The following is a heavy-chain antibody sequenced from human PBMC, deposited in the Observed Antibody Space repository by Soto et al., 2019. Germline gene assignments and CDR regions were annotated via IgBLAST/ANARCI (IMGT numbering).Heavy chain of an antibody. Sequence: SETLSLTCAVYGGSFSGYYWSWIRQPPGKGLEWIGEINHSGSTNYNPSLKSRVTISVDTSKNQFSLKLSSVTAADTAVYYCARSFVYSSSWYYFDYWGQGTLVTVSS. D-gene: IGHD6-13*01. CDR1: GGSFSGYY. CDR2: INHSGST. J-gene: IGHJ4*02. CDR3: ARSFVYSSSWYYFDY. V-gene: IGHV4-34*01.